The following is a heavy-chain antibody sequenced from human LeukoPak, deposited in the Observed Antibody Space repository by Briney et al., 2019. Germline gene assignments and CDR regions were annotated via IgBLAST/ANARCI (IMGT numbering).Heavy chain of an antibody. V-gene: IGHV4-61*01. D-gene: IGHD3-10*01. CDR2: IYYSGST. CDR1: GGSVSSGSYY. CDR3: ARGPRGAGSL. Sequence: SGPGLVKPSETLSLTCTVSGGSVSSGSYYWSWIRQPPGKGLEWIGYIYYSGSTNYNPSLKSRVTISVDTSKNQFSLKLSSVTAADTAVYYCARGPRGAGSLWGQGTLVTVSS. J-gene: IGHJ4*02.